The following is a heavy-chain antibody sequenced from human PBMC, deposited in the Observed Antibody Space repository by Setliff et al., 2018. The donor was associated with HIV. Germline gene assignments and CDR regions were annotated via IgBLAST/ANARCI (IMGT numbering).Heavy chain of an antibody. J-gene: IGHJ4*02. Sequence: ASVKVSCKASGYTFTGYYLHWVRQAPGQGLEWMGWINPNSGGTNYAQKFQGRVTMTRETSISTAYMELSSLRYDDTAVYYCARGRDFWNGYYDFDSWGQGTLVTVSS. D-gene: IGHD3-3*01. CDR3: ARGRDFWNGYYDFDS. CDR1: GYTFTGYY. CDR2: INPNSGGT. V-gene: IGHV1-2*02.